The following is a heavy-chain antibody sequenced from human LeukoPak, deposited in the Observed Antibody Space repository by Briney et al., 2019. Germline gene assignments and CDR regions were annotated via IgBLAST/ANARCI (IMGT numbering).Heavy chain of an antibody. CDR1: GFTFSSYA. V-gene: IGHV3-23*01. J-gene: IGHJ4*02. CDR3: AKDSFYDQGDYVSDF. D-gene: IGHD4-17*01. CDR2: ISGSDGST. Sequence: GGSLRLSCAASGFTFSSYAMSWVRQAPGKGLEWVSAISGSDGSTYYADSVKGRFTISRDNSKNTLYLQMNSLKVEDTAVYYCAKDSFYDQGDYVSDFWGQGTLVTVSS.